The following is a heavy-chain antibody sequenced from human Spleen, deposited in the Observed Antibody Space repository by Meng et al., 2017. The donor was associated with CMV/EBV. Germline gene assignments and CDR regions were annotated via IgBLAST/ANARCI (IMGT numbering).Heavy chain of an antibody. CDR2: IYYSGST. Sequence: TLSLTCTVSGGSISSGGYYWSWIRQHPGKGLEWIGYIYYSGSTYYNPSLKSRVTISVDTSKNQFSLKLSSVTAADTAVYYCARGEKGYSSSWYLYWGQGTLVTVSS. J-gene: IGHJ4*02. V-gene: IGHV4-31*03. CDR3: ARGEKGYSSSWYLY. CDR1: GGSISSGGYY. D-gene: IGHD6-13*01.